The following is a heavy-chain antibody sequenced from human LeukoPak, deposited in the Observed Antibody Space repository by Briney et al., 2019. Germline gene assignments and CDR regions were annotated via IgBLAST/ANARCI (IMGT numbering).Heavy chain of an antibody. CDR2: IRHDGTEK. J-gene: IGHJ6*03. V-gene: IGHV3-7*01. CDR1: GFSFSSYW. CDR3: ARYCSSTSCYGAYYYYMDV. Sequence: GGSLRLSCAASGFSFSSYWMTWVRQAPGKGLEWVANIRHDGTEKYYVDSMKGRFTVSRDNTKNLLYLQINSLRAEDTAVYYCARYCSSTSCYGAYYYYMDVWGKGTTVTVSS. D-gene: IGHD2-2*01.